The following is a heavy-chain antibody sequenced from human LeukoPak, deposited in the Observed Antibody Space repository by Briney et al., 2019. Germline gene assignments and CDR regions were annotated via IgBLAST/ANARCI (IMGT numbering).Heavy chain of an antibody. Sequence: SGGSLRLSCAASGFTFSSYGMHWVRQAPGRGLEWVSFIRNDETEIHYADFAKGRFTISRDKSKNSVYLQMNSLRPDDTALYYCAKDGGRYRFDYWGQGTMVTVSS. V-gene: IGHV3-30*02. CDR3: AKDGGRYRFDY. J-gene: IGHJ4*02. CDR1: GFTFSSYG. CDR2: IRNDETEI. D-gene: IGHD3-16*02.